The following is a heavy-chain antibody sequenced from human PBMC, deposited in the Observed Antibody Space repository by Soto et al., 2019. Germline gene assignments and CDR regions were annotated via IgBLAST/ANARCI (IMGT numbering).Heavy chain of an antibody. CDR2: INHSGST. Sequence: PSETLSLTCAVYCGSFSGYYWSWIRQPPGKGLEWIGEINHSGSTNYNPSLKSRVTISVDTSKNQFSLKLSSVTAADTAVYYCARAPYTRYYYYYGMDVWGQGTTVTVSS. CDR3: ARAPYTRYYYYYGMDV. J-gene: IGHJ6*02. V-gene: IGHV4-34*01. CDR1: CGSFSGYY. D-gene: IGHD1-20*01.